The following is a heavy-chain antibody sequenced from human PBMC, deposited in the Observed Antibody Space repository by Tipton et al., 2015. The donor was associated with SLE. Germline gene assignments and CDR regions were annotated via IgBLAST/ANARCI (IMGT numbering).Heavy chain of an antibody. V-gene: IGHV3-15*01. CDR3: SIAAAEDVDY. D-gene: IGHD6-13*01. CDR2: IKSKSDGGTT. CDR1: GFSFSNAW. J-gene: IGHJ4*02. Sequence: VQLVQSGGGLVKPGGSPRLSCAASGFSFSNAWMSWVRQAPGRGLEWVGRIKSKSDGGTTDYAAPVKGRFTISRDDSKNTLYLQMNSLKSEDTAVYYCSIAAAEDVDYWGQGILVTVSS.